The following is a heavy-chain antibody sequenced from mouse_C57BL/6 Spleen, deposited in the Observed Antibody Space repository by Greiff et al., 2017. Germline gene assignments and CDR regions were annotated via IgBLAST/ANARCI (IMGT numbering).Heavy chain of an antibody. D-gene: IGHD1-1*01. Sequence: QVQLQQPGAELVQPGASVKLSCKASGYTFTSYWMHWVKQRPGQGLEWIGTIHPNSGSTNYNEKVKSKATLTGDKSSSTVYMQISSLTSEDTAVYYCARRYWSSYAMDYWGQGTSVTVAS. CDR1: GYTFTSYW. CDR3: ARRYWSSYAMDY. J-gene: IGHJ4*01. CDR2: IHPNSGST. V-gene: IGHV1-64*01.